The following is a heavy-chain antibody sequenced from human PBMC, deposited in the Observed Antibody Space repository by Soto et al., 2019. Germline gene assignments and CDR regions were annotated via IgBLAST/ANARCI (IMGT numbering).Heavy chain of an antibody. Sequence: ASVKVSCKASGYTFTGYYMHWVRQAPGQGLEWMGWINPNSGGTNYAQKFQGWVTTTRDTSISTAYMELSRLRSDDTAVYYCARDRKDCGGDCYSSGDYYYYGMDVWGQGTTGTVSS. CDR2: INPNSGGT. J-gene: IGHJ6*02. CDR1: GYTFTGYY. CDR3: ARDRKDCGGDCYSSGDYYYYGMDV. D-gene: IGHD2-21*02. V-gene: IGHV1-2*04.